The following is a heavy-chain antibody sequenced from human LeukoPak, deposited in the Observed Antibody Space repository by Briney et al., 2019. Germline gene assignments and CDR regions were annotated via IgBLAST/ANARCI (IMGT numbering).Heavy chain of an antibody. CDR3: ARDVGSDSSGGYYHYFDD. Sequence: GGSLRLSCAASGFTFSSYNMNWVRQAPGKGLEWVSSISSSSYMYYAESVRGRFTISRDNAKNSLYLQMNSLRVEDTAVYYCARDVGSDSSGGYYHYFDDWGQGTLVTVSS. CDR1: GFTFSSYN. D-gene: IGHD3-22*01. V-gene: IGHV3-21*01. CDR2: ISSSSYM. J-gene: IGHJ4*02.